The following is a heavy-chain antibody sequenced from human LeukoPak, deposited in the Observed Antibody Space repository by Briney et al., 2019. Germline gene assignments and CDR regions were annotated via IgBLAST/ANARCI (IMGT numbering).Heavy chain of an antibody. D-gene: IGHD3-10*01. Sequence: GGSLRLSCAASGFTFSSYAMSWVRQAPGKGLEWVSLINDSGGNTYYADSVKGRFTISRDNSKNTLFLQMSSLRAEDTAVYYCAKASAGIRGGYFDYWGQGTLVTVSS. CDR3: AKASAGIRGGYFDY. CDR1: GFTFSSYA. J-gene: IGHJ4*02. V-gene: IGHV3-23*01. CDR2: INDSGGNT.